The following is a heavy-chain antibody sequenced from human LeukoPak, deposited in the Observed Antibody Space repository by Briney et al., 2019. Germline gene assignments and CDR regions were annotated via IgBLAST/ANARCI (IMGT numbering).Heavy chain of an antibody. CDR1: GGAFSSYA. D-gene: IGHD3-22*01. J-gene: IGHJ4*02. V-gene: IGHV1-69*05. Sequence: SVKVSCKASGGAFSSYAISWVRQAPGQGLEWMGGIIPIFGTANYAQKFQGRVTITTDESTSTAYMGLSSLRSEDTAVYYCARVADSSGYPIDYWGQGTLVTVSS. CDR2: IIPIFGTA. CDR3: ARVADSSGYPIDY.